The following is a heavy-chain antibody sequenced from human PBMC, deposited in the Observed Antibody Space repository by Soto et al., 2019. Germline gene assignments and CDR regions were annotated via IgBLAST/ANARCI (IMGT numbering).Heavy chain of an antibody. CDR1: GVTFWSYA. J-gene: IGHJ3*02. D-gene: IGHD1-1*01. CDR2: ISYDGSNK. CDR3: AYQLWAFDI. V-gene: IGHV3-30-3*01. Sequence: GGSMRLSCAASGVTFWSYAMHGVRQAPGKGLEWVAVISYDGSNKYYADSVKGRFTISRDNSKNTLYLQMNSVRAEDTAGYYCAYQLWAFDIWGQPTIVTVS.